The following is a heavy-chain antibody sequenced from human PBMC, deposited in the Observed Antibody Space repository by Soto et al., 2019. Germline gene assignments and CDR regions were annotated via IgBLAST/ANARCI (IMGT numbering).Heavy chain of an antibody. CDR1: GFTFRTYA. CDR3: AKKTRSGKNYGMDV. D-gene: IGHD1-1*01. V-gene: IGHV3-23*01. CDR2: ISDNGVRT. J-gene: IGHJ6*02. Sequence: EVQLLESGGGLVQPGGSLRLTCVASGFTFRTYAMRWVRQAPGKGLEWVSSISDNGVRTYYADPVKGRSTISRDNSKTTLYLEMNSLRAEDTAIYYCAKKTRSGKNYGMDVWGQGTTVTVS.